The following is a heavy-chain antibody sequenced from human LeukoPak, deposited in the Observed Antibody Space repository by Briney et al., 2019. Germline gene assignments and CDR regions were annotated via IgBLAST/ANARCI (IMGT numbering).Heavy chain of an antibody. CDR3: ARGYYYDSSGYVY. V-gene: IGHV3-21*01. CDR2: ISSSSSYI. D-gene: IGHD3-22*01. CDR1: GFTFSSYS. Sequence: GGSLRLSCAASGFTFSSYSMNWVRQAPGKGLEWVSSISSSSSYIYYADPVKGRFTISRDNAKNSLYLQMNSLRAEDTAVYYCARGYYYDSSGYVYWGQGTLVTVSS. J-gene: IGHJ4*02.